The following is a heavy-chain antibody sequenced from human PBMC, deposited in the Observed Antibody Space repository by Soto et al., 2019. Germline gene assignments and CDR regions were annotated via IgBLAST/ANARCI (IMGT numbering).Heavy chain of an antibody. CDR1: GYTFTSYA. CDR3: KSCPQNCITSSPCCLFFDY. D-gene: IGHD3-10*01. J-gene: IGHJ4*02. Sequence: ASVKVSCKASGYTFTSYAMHWVRQAPGQRLEWMGWINAGNGNTKYSQKFQGRVTITRDTSASTAYMEMSSLRSEDTAVYYSKSCPQNCITSSPCCLFFDYWGQGTLVTVSS. V-gene: IGHV1-3*01. CDR2: INAGNGNT.